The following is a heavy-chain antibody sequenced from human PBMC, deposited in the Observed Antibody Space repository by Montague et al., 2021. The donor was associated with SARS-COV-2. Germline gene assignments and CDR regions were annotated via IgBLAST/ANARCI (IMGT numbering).Heavy chain of an antibody. CDR1: GFTFSSYA. J-gene: IGHJ4*02. V-gene: IGHV3-23*03. Sequence: SLRLSLAASGFTFSSYAMSWVRQAPGKGLEWVSVIYGSGATTYYAGSVKGRFTISRDNSKNTLSLQMNSLRAEDTAVYYCAKQTKYGGVEYFDYWGQGTLVTVSS. D-gene: IGHD4-23*01. CDR2: IYGSGATT. CDR3: AKQTKYGGVEYFDY.